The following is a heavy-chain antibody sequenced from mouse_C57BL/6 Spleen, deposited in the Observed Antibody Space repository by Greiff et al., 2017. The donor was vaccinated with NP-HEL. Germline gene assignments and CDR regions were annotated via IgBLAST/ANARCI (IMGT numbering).Heavy chain of an antibody. CDR2: ISSGSSTI. Sequence: EVQGVESGGGLVKPGGSLKLSCAASGFTFSDYGMHWVRQAPEKGLEWVAYISSGSSTIYSADPVKGRFTISRVNAMNTSFLQMTSLRSEDTAMYYCAKFYYGSSYRYFDVWGTGTTVTVSS. D-gene: IGHD1-1*01. CDR3: AKFYYGSSYRYFDV. V-gene: IGHV5-17*01. J-gene: IGHJ1*03. CDR1: GFTFSDYG.